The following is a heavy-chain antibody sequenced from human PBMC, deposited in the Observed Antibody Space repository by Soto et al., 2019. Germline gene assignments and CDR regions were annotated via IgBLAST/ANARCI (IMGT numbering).Heavy chain of an antibody. D-gene: IGHD4-4*01. CDR1: GGSFSGYY. CDR3: ARGATGALYYYYGMDV. CDR2: INHSGST. J-gene: IGHJ6*02. V-gene: IGHV4-34*01. Sequence: SETLSLTCAVYGGSFSGYYWSWIRQPPGKGLEWIGEINHSGSTNYNPSLKSRVTISVDTSKNQFSLKLSSVTAADTAVYYCARGATGALYYYYGMDVWGQGTTVTVSS.